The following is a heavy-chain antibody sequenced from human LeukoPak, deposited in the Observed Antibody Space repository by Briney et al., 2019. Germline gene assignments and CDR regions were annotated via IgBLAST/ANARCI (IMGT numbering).Heavy chain of an antibody. CDR1: GYTFTSYG. CDR3: ARDNAVYCGGDCYLDY. V-gene: IGHV1-18*01. Sequence: ASVKVSCKASGYTFTSYGISWVRQAPGQGLEWMGWISAYNGNTNYAQKLQGRVTMTTDTSTSTAYMELRSLRSDDTAVYYCARDNAVYCGGDCYLDYWGQGTLVTVSS. D-gene: IGHD2-21*02. J-gene: IGHJ4*02. CDR2: ISAYNGNT.